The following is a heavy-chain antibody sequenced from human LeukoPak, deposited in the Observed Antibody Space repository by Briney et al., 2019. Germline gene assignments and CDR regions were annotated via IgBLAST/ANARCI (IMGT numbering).Heavy chain of an antibody. CDR1: GYTFTGYY. V-gene: IGHV1-2*06. CDR2: INPNSGGT. D-gene: IGHD2-2*01. Sequence: ASVKVSCKASGYTFTGYYMHWVRQDPGQGLEWMGRINPNSGGTNYAQKFQGRVTTTRDTSIGTAYMELSRLRSDDTAVYYCARTLGYCSSTSCYEDYWGQGTLVTVSS. J-gene: IGHJ4*02. CDR3: ARTLGYCSSTSCYEDY.